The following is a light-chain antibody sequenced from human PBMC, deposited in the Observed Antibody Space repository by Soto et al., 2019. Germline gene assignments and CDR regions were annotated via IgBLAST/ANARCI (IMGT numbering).Light chain of an antibody. Sequence: EIVMTQSPVTLSLSPGERATLSCRASQTISYNLAWYQQKPGQAPRLLIYGASTRAPGIPARFSGSGSGTEYTLTISGLQSVDFAIYYCQQYNYWPPVTFGGGTRVEIK. CDR2: GAS. V-gene: IGKV3-15*01. CDR3: QQYNYWPPVT. J-gene: IGKJ4*02. CDR1: QTISYN.